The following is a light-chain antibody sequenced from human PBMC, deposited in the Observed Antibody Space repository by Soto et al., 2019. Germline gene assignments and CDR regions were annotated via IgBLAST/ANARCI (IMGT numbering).Light chain of an antibody. CDR1: QDISNY. CDR2: DAS. CDR3: QQYDNFWT. Sequence: DIQMTQSPSSLSASVGDRVTITCQASQDISNYLNWYQQKPGKAPKLLIYDASKLETGVPSRFSGSGSGTDFTFTISSLQPEDIATYYCQQYDNFWTFGRGTKVEIK. J-gene: IGKJ1*01. V-gene: IGKV1-33*01.